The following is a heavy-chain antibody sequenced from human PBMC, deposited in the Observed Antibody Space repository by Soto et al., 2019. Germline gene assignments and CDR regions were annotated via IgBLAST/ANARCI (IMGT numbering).Heavy chain of an antibody. V-gene: IGHV4-59*01. Sequence: PSETLSLTCTVSGGSISSYYWSWIRQPPGKGLEWIGYIYYSGSTNYNPSLKSRVTISVDTSKNQFSLKLSSVTAADTAVYYCGADRTYCGGDCYVDWGQGTLVTVS. CDR1: GGSISSYY. CDR3: GADRTYCGGDCYVD. CDR2: IYYSGST. J-gene: IGHJ4*02. D-gene: IGHD2-21*02.